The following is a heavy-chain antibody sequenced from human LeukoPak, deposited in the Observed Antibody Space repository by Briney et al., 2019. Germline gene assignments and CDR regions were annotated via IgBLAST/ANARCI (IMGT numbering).Heavy chain of an antibody. V-gene: IGHV3-21*01. CDR1: GFTFSSYS. Sequence: PGGSLRLSCAASGFTFSSYSMNWVRQAPGKGLEWVSSISSSSSYIHYAGSVKGRFTISRDNAKNSLYLQMNSLRAEDTAVYYCARVIGGYGDYWGQGTLVTVSS. CDR3: ARVIGGYGDY. CDR2: ISSSSSYI. D-gene: IGHD5-12*01. J-gene: IGHJ4*02.